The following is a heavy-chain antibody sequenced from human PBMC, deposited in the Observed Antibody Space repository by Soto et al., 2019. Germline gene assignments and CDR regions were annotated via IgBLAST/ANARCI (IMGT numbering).Heavy chain of an antibody. V-gene: IGHV4-34*02. CDR2: INHAGST. CDR3: ARQSGPAYRYGMDI. J-gene: IGHJ6*02. CDR1: GGSFSGYY. Sequence: QMQLQQWGAGLLKASETLSLTCSVSGGSFSGYYLAWIRQPPGKGLEWIGEINHAGSTKYHPSLKSRVVLSVDLSNTHVSLRLSSVTAADTAVYFCARQSGPAYRYGMDIWGQGTTVTVSS. D-gene: IGHD1-1*01.